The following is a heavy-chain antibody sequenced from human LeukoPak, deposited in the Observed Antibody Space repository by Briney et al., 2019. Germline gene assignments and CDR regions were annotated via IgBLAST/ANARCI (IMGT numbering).Heavy chain of an antibody. CDR2: IYYSGST. CDR3: ARHMSLGYSYGYPYFDY. Sequence: LGTLSLPCPFSGGSLSRYYWSWVPHPPGEGLGWGGGIYYSGSTNYNPSLKSRVTISVDTSKNQFSLKLSSVTAADTAVYYCARHMSLGYSYGYPYFDYWGQGTLVTVSS. J-gene: IGHJ4*02. CDR1: GGSLSRYY. V-gene: IGHV4-59*08. D-gene: IGHD5-18*01.